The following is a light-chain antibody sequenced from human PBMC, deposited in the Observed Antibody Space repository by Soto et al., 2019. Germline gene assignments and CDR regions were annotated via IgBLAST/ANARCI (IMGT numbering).Light chain of an antibody. CDR1: SSDVGGYNF. J-gene: IGLJ3*02. CDR2: EVS. V-gene: IGLV2-14*01. CDR3: SSYTLRNTLVL. Sequence: QSALTQPASVSGSPGQSITISCTGTSSDVGGYNFVSWYQQHPGKAPRLIIYEVSSRPSGVSYRFSGSKSGNTASLTISGLQADEEADYYCSSYTLRNTLVLFGGGTKLTVL.